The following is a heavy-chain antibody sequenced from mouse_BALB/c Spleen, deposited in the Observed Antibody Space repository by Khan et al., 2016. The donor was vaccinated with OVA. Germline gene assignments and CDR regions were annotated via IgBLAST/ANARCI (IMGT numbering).Heavy chain of an antibody. Sequence: EVQLQQSGAELVRPGALVNLSCKASGFTIKDYYIHWVKQRPEQGLGWIGWIDPENGNTIYDPKFQGKSSISSDTSSNTAYLQISSLKSEDTAVFYCARDVYSPLCAYWGQGTLVTVSA. D-gene: IGHD2-3*01. V-gene: IGHV14-1*02. CDR1: GFTIKDYY. CDR2: IDPENGNT. J-gene: IGHJ3*01. CDR3: ARDVYSPLCAY.